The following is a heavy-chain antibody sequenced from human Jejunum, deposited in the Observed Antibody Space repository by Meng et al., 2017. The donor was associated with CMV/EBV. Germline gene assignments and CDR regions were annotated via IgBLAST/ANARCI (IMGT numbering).Heavy chain of an antibody. CDR1: FTRNA. CDR3: ASRPGAIFGVVIIPNFDY. J-gene: IGHJ4*02. V-gene: IGHV3-23*01. D-gene: IGHD3-3*01. Sequence: FTRNAMTWVRQAPGKGLEWVSGISGNGGSTYYADSVKGRFSISRDNSKNTVYLQMNSLRAEDTAVYYCASRPGAIFGVVIIPNFDYWGQGTLVTVSS. CDR2: ISGNGGST.